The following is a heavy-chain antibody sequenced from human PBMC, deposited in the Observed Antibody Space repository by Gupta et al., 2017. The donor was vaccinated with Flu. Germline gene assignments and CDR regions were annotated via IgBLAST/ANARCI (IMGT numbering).Heavy chain of an antibody. CDR3: ARGHLQHTKTRHGEYFQD. V-gene: IGHV3-11*03. D-gene: IGHD4-23*01. Sequence: VEPGGSLRLSCVASGFTFTDYYMSWIRQAPGKGLEWISYISSSSAYTNYADSVKGRFTMSRDNAKKSLYLQMNSLRAEDTAVYYCARGHLQHTKTRHGEYFQDGGQGTLVTISS. J-gene: IGHJ1*01. CDR2: ISSSSAYT. CDR1: GFTFTDYY.